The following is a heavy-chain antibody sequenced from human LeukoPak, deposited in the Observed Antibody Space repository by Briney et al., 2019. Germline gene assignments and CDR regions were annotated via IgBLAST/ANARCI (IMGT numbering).Heavy chain of an antibody. CDR2: ISSSSSTI. CDR1: GFTFSSYS. D-gene: IGHD2/OR15-2a*01. J-gene: IGHJ4*02. CDR3: ARVLLSVDGHYFDY. V-gene: IGHV3-48*01. Sequence: GGSLRLSCAASGFTFSSYSMNWVRQAPGKGLEWVSYISSSSSTIYYADSVKGRFTISRDNAKNSLYLQMNSLRPEDTAVYYCARVLLSVDGHYFDYWGQGTLVTVSS.